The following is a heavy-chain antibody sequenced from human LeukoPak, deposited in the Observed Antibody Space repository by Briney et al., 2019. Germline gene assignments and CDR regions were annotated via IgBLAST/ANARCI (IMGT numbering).Heavy chain of an antibody. V-gene: IGHV4-34*01. Sequence: SETLSLTCAVYGGSFSGYYWSWIRQPPGKGPEWIGEINHSGSTNYNPSLKSRVTISVDTSKNQLSLKLSSVTAADTAVYYCARFGTEFDFDYWGQGTLVTVSS. D-gene: IGHD1-1*01. CDR1: GGSFSGYY. CDR3: ARFGTEFDFDY. J-gene: IGHJ4*02. CDR2: INHSGST.